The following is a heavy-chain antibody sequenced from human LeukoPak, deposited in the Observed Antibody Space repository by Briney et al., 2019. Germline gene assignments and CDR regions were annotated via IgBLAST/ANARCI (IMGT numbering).Heavy chain of an antibody. D-gene: IGHD1-26*01. CDR1: GGTFSNYI. CDR3: ARKQTVGATHAFDI. CDR2: IIPIFGTA. J-gene: IGHJ3*02. V-gene: IGHV1-69*13. Sequence: ASVKVSCKASGGTFSNYIISWVRQAPGQGLEWMGEIIPIFGTANYAQKLQGRATITADGSTRTAYMELSSLRSEDTAVYYCARKQTVGATHAFDIWGQGTMVIVSS.